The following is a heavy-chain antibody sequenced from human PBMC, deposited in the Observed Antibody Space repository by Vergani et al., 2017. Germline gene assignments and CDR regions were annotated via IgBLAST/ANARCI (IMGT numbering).Heavy chain of an antibody. CDR3: ARDIPWGASYFEY. Sequence: EVQLVESGGNLVQPGGSLRLSCAASGFTFNNYWMTWVRQAPGKGLEWVANIRDDGREKNYVDSVKGRFTISRDNAKNSLYLQMSSLRAEDTAVYYCARDIPWGASYFEYWGQGTLVTVTS. V-gene: IGHV3-7*01. CDR2: IRDDGREK. CDR1: GFTFNNYW. J-gene: IGHJ4*02. D-gene: IGHD7-27*01.